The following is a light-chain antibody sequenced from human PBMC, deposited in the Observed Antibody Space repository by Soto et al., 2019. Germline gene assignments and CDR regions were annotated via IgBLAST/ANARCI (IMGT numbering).Light chain of an antibody. CDR3: SSYTSSSTRPLV. V-gene: IGLV2-14*01. J-gene: IGLJ2*01. Sequence: QSALTQPASVSGSPGQSITISCTGTSSDVGGYNYVSWYQQHPGKAPKLMIYDVSNRPSGVSNRFSGSKSGNTASLTISGXQAEDEADYYCSSYTSSSTRPLVFGGGTKLTVL. CDR2: DVS. CDR1: SSDVGGYNY.